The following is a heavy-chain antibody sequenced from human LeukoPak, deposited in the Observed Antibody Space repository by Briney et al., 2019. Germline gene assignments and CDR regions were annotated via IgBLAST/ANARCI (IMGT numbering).Heavy chain of an antibody. J-gene: IGHJ4*02. CDR1: GGSFSGYY. V-gene: IGHV4-34*01. D-gene: IGHD6-6*01. Sequence: SETLSLNCAVYGGSFSGYYWSWIRQPPGKGPEWIGEINHSGSTNHNPSLKSRVTISVDAFKNQFSLKLSSVTAADTSVYYCARAGGRVGSSLDFDYWGQVTPVTVSS. CDR3: ARAGGRVGSSLDFDY. CDR2: INHSGST.